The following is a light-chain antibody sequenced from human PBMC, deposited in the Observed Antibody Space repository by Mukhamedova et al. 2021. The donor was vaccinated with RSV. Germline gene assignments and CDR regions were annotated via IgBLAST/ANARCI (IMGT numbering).Light chain of an antibody. CDR3: QAWDSSYEV. CDR1: KLGDKY. J-gene: IGLJ2*01. CDR2: QDS. V-gene: IGLV3-1*01. Sequence: CSGDKLGDKYACWYQQKPGQSPVLVIYQDSKRHSGIPERFSGSNSGNTATLTISGTQAMDEADYYCQAWDSSYEVFGGGTKLTVL.